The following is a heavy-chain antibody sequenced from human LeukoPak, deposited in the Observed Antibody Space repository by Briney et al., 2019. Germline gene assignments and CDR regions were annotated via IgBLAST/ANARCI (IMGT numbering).Heavy chain of an antibody. V-gene: IGHV3-23*01. D-gene: IGHD3-22*01. CDR3: AKHLYYDSGAYHTLSSFDY. CDR1: GLTFSNYA. Sequence: GGSLRLSCPASGLTFSNYAMSWVRQAPGKGLEWVSVISGSGGSTYYADSVKGRFTISRDNSKNTLYVQMNSLRAEDTAVYYCAKHLYYDSGAYHTLSSFDYWGQGTLVTVSS. J-gene: IGHJ4*02. CDR2: ISGSGGST.